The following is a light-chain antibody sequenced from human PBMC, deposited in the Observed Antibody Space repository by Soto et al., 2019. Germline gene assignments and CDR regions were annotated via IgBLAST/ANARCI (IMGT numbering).Light chain of an antibody. CDR3: QKYSSVPV. J-gene: IGKJ3*01. CDR1: QGIWNF. Sequence: DIQMTQSPTSLSASVGDRVTITCQASQGIWNFVARYQQKPGKAPKLLIYAASTFQSGVPSRFSGSGSGTDFAHTCNSLQPEDVATYYCQKYSSVPVFGPGTKVEIK. CDR2: AAS. V-gene: IGKV1-27*01.